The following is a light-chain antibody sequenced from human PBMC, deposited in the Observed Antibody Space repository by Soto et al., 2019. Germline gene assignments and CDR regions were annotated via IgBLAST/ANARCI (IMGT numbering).Light chain of an antibody. J-gene: IGLJ3*02. CDR3: NSYAGGDWV. Sequence: QSALTQPPSATGSIYQSDTIPCTGTSSDVGRYNYVSWYQQHPGKVPKLRIYEVSNRPSGVPDRFSGSKSGNTASLTVSGLQPEDEADYYCNSYAGGDWVFGVGTKVTVL. CDR1: SSDVGRYNY. V-gene: IGLV2-8*01. CDR2: EVS.